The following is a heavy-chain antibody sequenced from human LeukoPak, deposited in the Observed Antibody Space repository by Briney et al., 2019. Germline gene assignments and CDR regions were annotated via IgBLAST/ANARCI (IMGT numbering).Heavy chain of an antibody. CDR1: GFTFSSYA. Sequence: PGGSLRLSCAASGFTFSSYAMHWVRQAPGKGLEYVSAISSNGGSTYYANSVKGRFTISRDNSKNTLYLQMGSLRAEDMAVYYCARGGGLLLWFGELNGAGAFDIWGQGTMVTVSS. CDR3: ARGGGLLLWFGELNGAGAFDI. J-gene: IGHJ3*02. D-gene: IGHD3-10*01. V-gene: IGHV3-64*01. CDR2: ISSNGGST.